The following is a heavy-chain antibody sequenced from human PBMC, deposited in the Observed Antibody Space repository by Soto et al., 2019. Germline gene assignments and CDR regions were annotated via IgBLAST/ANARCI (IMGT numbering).Heavy chain of an antibody. D-gene: IGHD3-16*01. V-gene: IGHV1-2*04. CDR2: INPNSGGT. J-gene: IGHJ6*02. CDR3: ARGEDYYYYYGMDV. CDR1: GYTFTGYY. Sequence: ASVKVSCKASGYTFTGYYMHWVRQAPGQGLEWMGWINPNSGGTNYAQKFQGWVTMTRDTSISTAYMERSRLRSDDTAVYYCARGEDYYYYYGMDVWGQGTTVTVSS.